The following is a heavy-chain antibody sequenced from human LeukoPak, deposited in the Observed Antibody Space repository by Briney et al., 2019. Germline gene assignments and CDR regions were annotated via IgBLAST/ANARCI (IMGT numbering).Heavy chain of an antibody. D-gene: IGHD4-11*01. CDR2: IIPIFGTA. J-gene: IGHJ4*02. Sequence: SVKVSCKSSGGTFISYAFSWVRQAPGRGLEGMGGIIPIFGTANYVQKFQGRVTITADESTSTAYMELSSLRSEDTAVYYCARDSTTVTTFDYWGQGTRVTVSS. V-gene: IGHV1-69*01. CDR1: GGTFISYA. CDR3: ARDSTTVTTFDY.